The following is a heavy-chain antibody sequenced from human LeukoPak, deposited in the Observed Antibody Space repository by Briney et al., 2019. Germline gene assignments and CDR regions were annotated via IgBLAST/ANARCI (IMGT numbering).Heavy chain of an antibody. CDR1: GFSISSVYY. Sequence: SEALSLTCSVSGFSISSVYYWAWIRQAPGMGLEWIGSIYHSGSTYYNPSLRSRVTITVDTSKNQFSLKLTSVTAADTAVYYCARGGPGQLYYFDYWGQGTLVTVSS. CDR2: IYHSGST. J-gene: IGHJ4*02. D-gene: IGHD1-1*01. CDR3: ARGGPGQLYYFDY. V-gene: IGHV4-38-2*02.